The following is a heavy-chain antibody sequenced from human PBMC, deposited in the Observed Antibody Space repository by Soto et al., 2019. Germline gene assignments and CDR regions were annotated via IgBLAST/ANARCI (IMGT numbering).Heavy chain of an antibody. Sequence: PGGSLRLSCAASGFTFSSNAMSWVRQAPGKGLEWVSGISSSGGSTYYADSVKGRFTISRDNSKNMLYLQMNNLRAEDTAVYYCAKEQGGSYFDYWGQGTLVTVSS. J-gene: IGHJ4*02. D-gene: IGHD2-15*01. V-gene: IGHV3-23*01. CDR1: GFTFSSNA. CDR2: ISSSGGST. CDR3: AKEQGGSYFDY.